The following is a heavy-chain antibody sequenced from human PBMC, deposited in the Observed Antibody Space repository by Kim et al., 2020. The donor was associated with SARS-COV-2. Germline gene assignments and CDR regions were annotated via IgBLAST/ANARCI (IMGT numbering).Heavy chain of an antibody. CDR3: TRDTRGSTVTTWYYYYYGMDV. V-gene: IGHV3-49*04. Sequence: GGSLRLSCTASGFTFGDYAMSWVRQAPGKGLEWVGFIRSKAYGGTTEYAASVKGRFTISRDDSKSIAYLQMNSLKTEDTAVYYCTRDTRGSTVTTWYYYYYGMDVWGQGTTVTVSS. J-gene: IGHJ6*02. CDR1: GFTFGDYA. CDR2: IRSKAYGGTT. D-gene: IGHD4-17*01.